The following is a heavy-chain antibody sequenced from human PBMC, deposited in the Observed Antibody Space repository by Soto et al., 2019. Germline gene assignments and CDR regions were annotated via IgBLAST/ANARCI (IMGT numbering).Heavy chain of an antibody. CDR3: ARDGQTTMVRGVRGGSYNYDGMDF. CDR2: ISTYNGNT. Sequence: QVQLVQSGAEVKKPGASVKVSCKASGYTFTSYGISWVRQAPGQGLEWVGWISTYNGNTNYAQKLQGRVTMTTDTATRTAHMELRRLRSDDTAVYYCARDGQTTMVRGVRGGSYNYDGMDFWGHGTTVTVSS. J-gene: IGHJ6*02. CDR1: GYTFTSYG. D-gene: IGHD3-10*01. V-gene: IGHV1-18*04.